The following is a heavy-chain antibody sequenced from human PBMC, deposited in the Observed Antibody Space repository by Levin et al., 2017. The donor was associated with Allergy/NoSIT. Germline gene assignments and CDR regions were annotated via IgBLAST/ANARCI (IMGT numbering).Heavy chain of an antibody. CDR2: IYYSGGT. D-gene: IGHD4-23*01. CDR3: ARDRGYGGNSGAFDI. J-gene: IGHJ3*02. V-gene: IGHV4-39*07. CDR1: GGSISSSSYY. Sequence: SQTLSLTCTVSGGSISSSSYYWGWIRQPPGKGLGWIGSIYYSGGTYYNPSLKSRGTISVDTSKNQFSLKLSSVTAADTAVYYCARDRGYGGNSGAFDIWGQGTMVTVSS.